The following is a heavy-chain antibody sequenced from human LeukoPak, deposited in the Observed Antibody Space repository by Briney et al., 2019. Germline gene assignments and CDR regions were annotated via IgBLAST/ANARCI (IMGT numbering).Heavy chain of an antibody. CDR2: ISYDGSNK. CDR3: AKVRSNPKPVGAFDY. D-gene: IGHD1-26*01. Sequence: PGGSLRLSCAASGFTFSSYGMHWVRQAPGKGLEWVAVISYDGSNKYYADSVKGRFTISRDNSKNTLYLQMNSLRAEDTAVYYCAKVRSNPKPVGAFDYWGQGTLVTVSS. J-gene: IGHJ4*02. V-gene: IGHV3-30*18. CDR1: GFTFSSYG.